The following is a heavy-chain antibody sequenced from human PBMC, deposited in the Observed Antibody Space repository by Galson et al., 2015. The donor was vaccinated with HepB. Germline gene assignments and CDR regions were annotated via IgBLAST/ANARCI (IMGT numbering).Heavy chain of an antibody. D-gene: IGHD2-2*02. CDR2: INPNSGGT. Sequence: SVKVSCKASGYTFTGYYMHWVRQAPGQGLEWMGWINPNSGGTNYAQKFQGWVTMTRDTSISTAYMELSRLRSDDTAVYYCARQEVVPAAIGVHYYYYGMDVWGQGTTVTVSS. V-gene: IGHV1-2*04. CDR3: ARQEVVPAAIGVHYYYYGMDV. CDR1: GYTFTGYY. J-gene: IGHJ6*02.